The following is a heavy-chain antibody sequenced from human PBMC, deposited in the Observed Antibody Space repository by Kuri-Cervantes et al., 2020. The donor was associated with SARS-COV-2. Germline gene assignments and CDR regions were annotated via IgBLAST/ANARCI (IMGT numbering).Heavy chain of an antibody. V-gene: IGHV1-18*01. CDR2: ISAYNGNT. CDR1: GGTFSSYA. J-gene: IGHJ6*02. CDR3: ARGLHQTYALFGMDV. D-gene: IGHD2-21*01. Sequence: ASVKVSCKASGGTFSSYAISWVRQAPGQGLEWMGWISAYNGNTNYAQKLQGRVTMTTDTSTSTAYMELRSLRSDDTAVYYCARGLHQTYALFGMDVWGQGTTVTVSS.